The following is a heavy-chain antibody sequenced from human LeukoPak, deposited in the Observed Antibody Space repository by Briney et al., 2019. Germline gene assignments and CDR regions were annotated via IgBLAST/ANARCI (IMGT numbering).Heavy chain of an antibody. J-gene: IGHJ4*02. CDR3: AKDPYSYGHDYFDY. D-gene: IGHD5-18*01. Sequence: PGRSLRLSCAASGFTFDDYAMHWVRQAPGKGREWVSGISWNSGSIGNADSVKGRFTISRDNAKNYLYLQMNSLKDEDKTLDYCAKDPYSYGHDYFDYWGQGTLVTVSS. V-gene: IGHV3-9*01. CDR1: GFTFDDYA. CDR2: ISWNSGSI.